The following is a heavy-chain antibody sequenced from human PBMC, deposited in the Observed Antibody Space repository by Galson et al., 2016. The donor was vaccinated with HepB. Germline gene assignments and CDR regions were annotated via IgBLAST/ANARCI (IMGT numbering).Heavy chain of an antibody. CDR1: GDSIISSSYY. CDR3: ARQSMQWGYADY. CDR2: IHYTGTT. Sequence: SETLSLTCTVSGDSIISSSYYWGVIRQPPGKGLEWIGTIHYTGTTYYSPFVESRLTISADTSNNRFSLRLNSVTASDTAVYFCARQSMQWGYADYWGQGILVTVSS. J-gene: IGHJ4*02. D-gene: IGHD2/OR15-2a*01. V-gene: IGHV4-39*01.